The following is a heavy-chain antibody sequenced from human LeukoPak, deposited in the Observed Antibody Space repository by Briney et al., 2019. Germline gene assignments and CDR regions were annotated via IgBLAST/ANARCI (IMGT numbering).Heavy chain of an antibody. Sequence: SETLSLTCAVYGGSIHIASFSAYYWSWIRQPPGKGLEWIGEINHSGSTNYNPSLKSRVTISVDTSKNQFSLKLSSVTAADTAVYYCARGWACSSTSCYPRNWFDPWGQGTLVTVSS. V-gene: IGHV4-34*01. D-gene: IGHD2-2*01. CDR3: ARGWACSSTSCYPRNWFDP. CDR1: GGSIHIASFSAYY. CDR2: INHSGST. J-gene: IGHJ5*02.